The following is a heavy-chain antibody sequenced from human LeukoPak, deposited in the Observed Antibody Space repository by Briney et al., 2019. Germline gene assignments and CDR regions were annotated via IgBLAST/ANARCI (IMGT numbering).Heavy chain of an antibody. CDR3: ARALFNYDSSGLTY. J-gene: IGHJ4*02. Sequence: GGSLRLSCAASGFTFNSFAMSWVRQAPGKGLEWVSGISASGSTPYYTDSVKGRFTISRDNSKNTLYLQMNSLRAEDTAVYYCARALFNYDSSGLTYWGQGTLVTVSS. D-gene: IGHD3-22*01. CDR1: GFTFNSFA. CDR2: ISASGSTP. V-gene: IGHV3-23*01.